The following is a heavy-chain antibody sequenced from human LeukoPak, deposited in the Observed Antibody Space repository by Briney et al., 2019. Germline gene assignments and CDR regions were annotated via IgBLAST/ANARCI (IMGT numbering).Heavy chain of an antibody. J-gene: IGHJ6*02. D-gene: IGHD6-13*01. V-gene: IGHV4-59*01. Sequence: SETLSLTCTVSGGSIRSYYWSWIRQPPGKGLEWIGYSGSTNYNPSLKSRVTISVDTSKNHFSLRLSSVTAADTAVYYCARVDSSSWGYYGMDVWGQGTTVTVSS. CDR2: SGST. CDR3: ARVDSSSWGYYGMDV. CDR1: GGSIRSYY.